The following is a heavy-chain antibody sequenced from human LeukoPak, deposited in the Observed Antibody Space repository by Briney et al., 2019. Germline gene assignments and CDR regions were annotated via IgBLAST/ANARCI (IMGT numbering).Heavy chain of an antibody. Sequence: PSETLSLTCTVSGGSISSYYWSWIRQPPGKGLEWIGYIYYSGSTNYNPSLKSRVTISVDTSKNQFSLKLSSVTAADTAVYYCARVHDCGDYLDYCGQGTLVTVSS. CDR3: ARVHDCGDYLDY. J-gene: IGHJ4*02. CDR2: IYYSGST. D-gene: IGHD4-17*01. V-gene: IGHV4-59*01. CDR1: GGSISSYY.